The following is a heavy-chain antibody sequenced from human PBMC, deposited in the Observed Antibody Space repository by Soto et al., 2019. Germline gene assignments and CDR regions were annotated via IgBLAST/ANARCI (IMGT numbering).Heavy chain of an antibody. Sequence: LETLSLTCTASGRSIRCYYCSWFRQPPGKGLEWIGYIYYSGSTNYNPSLKSRVTISVDTSKNQFSLKLSSVTAADTAVYYCARAPRGNYGYPSYFDYWGQGPLVTVSS. CDR2: IYYSGST. J-gene: IGHJ4*02. V-gene: IGHV4-59*01. CDR3: ARAPRGNYGYPSYFDY. CDR1: GRSIRCYY. D-gene: IGHD3-10*01.